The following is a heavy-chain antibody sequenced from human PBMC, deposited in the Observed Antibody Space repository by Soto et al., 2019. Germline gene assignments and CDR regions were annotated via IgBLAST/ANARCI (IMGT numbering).Heavy chain of an antibody. CDR3: ATGGERDYYDTSGWR. D-gene: IGHD3-22*01. V-gene: IGHV1-69*12. CDR2: IIPILGTV. J-gene: IGHJ1*01. Sequence: QVQLVQSGAEVKTPGSSVKVSCKASGGTFSNYALDWVRQAPGQGLEWMGGIIPILGTVRHAQNFQGRVTITADESTATAYMELSSLRSENSAMCYCATGGERDYYDTSGWRWGQGTLVTVST. CDR1: GGTFSNYA.